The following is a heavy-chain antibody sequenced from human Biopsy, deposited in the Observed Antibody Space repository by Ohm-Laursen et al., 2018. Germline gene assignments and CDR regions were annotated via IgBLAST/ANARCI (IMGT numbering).Heavy chain of an antibody. V-gene: IGHV4-59*01. CDR3: ARDRGYYSDRTVPGYFDL. CDR1: GGSISSDY. CDR2: VYYTGST. D-gene: IGHD3-22*01. J-gene: IGHJ2*01. Sequence: SDTLSLTWTASGGSISSDYWSWIWQPPGKGLQWIGYVYYTGSTDYSPSLQSRVTISVDTSKNHFSLRLRSVTPADTAIYYCARDRGYYSDRTVPGYFDLWGRGTLVTVSS.